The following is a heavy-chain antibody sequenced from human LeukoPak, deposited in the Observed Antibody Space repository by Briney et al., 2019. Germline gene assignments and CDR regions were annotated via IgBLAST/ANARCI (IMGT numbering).Heavy chain of an antibody. D-gene: IGHD2-15*01. CDR3: ARDRKFCSGGSCYSDGMDV. CDR1: GGSISSGGYS. Sequence: SQTLSLTCAVSGGSISSGGYSWSWIRQPPGKGLEWIGYIYHSGSTYYNPSLKSRVTISVDRSKNQFSLKLSSVTAADTAVYYCARDRKFCSGGSCYSDGMDVWGQGTTVTVSS. V-gene: IGHV4-30-2*01. J-gene: IGHJ6*02. CDR2: IYHSGST.